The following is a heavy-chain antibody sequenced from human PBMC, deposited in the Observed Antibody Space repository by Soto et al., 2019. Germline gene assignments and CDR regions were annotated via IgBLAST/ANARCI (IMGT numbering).Heavy chain of an antibody. V-gene: IGHV3-23*04. J-gene: IGHJ4*02. CDR3: AKERAAASPLGLLIDY. CDR2: ISSSGGST. CDR1: GFTFSSYS. D-gene: IGHD6-13*01. Sequence: EVQLVESGGGLVKPGGSLRLSCAASGFTFSSYSMNWVRQAPGKGLEWVSSISSSGGSTYYADSVKGRFTISRDNSKNTLYLQMNSLRAEDTAVYYCAKERAAASPLGLLIDYWGQGTLVTVSS.